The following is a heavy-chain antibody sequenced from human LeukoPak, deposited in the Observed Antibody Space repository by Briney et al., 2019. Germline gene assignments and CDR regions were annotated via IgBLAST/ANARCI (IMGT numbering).Heavy chain of an antibody. CDR1: GYTFTGYY. CDR2: INLNSGGT. Sequence: ASVKVSCKASGYTFTGYYMHWVRQAPGQGLEWMGWINLNSGGTNYAQKFQGRVTMTRDTSISTAYMELSRLRSDDTAVYYCARGGSSSLGLDYWGQGTLVTVSS. J-gene: IGHJ4*02. V-gene: IGHV1-2*02. CDR3: ARGGSSSLGLDY. D-gene: IGHD6-6*01.